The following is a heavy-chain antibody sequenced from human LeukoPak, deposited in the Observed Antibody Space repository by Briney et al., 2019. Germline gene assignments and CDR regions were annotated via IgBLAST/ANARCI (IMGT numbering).Heavy chain of an antibody. D-gene: IGHD3-22*01. CDR1: GGSFSGYY. CDR2: INHSGST. J-gene: IGHJ4*02. V-gene: IGHV4-34*01. Sequence: SETLSLTCAVYGGSFSGYYWSWIRQPPGKGLEWIGEINHSGSTNYNPSLKSRVTISVDTSMNQFSLKLSSVTAADTAVYYCARLLPDSSGYYMYFDYWGQGTLVTVSS. CDR3: ARLLPDSSGYYMYFDY.